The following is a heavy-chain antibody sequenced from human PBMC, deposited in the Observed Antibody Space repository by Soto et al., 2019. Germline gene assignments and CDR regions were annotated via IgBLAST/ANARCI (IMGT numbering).Heavy chain of an antibody. CDR2: IKEDGCEA. CDR3: ARDWGAPGRGSALGYYYHFGMDV. D-gene: IGHD3-16*01. Sequence: EVQLVESGGGLVQPGGSLRLSCAASGFTFSTYWMNWVRQAPGKGLEWVANIKEDGCEAYDVDSVKGRFTIARDNAKNSLYLDMNSLRGEDTAVYYCARDWGAPGRGSALGYYYHFGMDVWGQGTTVTVPS. J-gene: IGHJ6*02. CDR1: GFTFSTYW. V-gene: IGHV3-7*05.